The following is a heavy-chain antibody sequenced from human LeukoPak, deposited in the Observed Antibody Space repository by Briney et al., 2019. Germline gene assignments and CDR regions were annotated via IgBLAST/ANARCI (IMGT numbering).Heavy chain of an antibody. CDR3: ARMSYGYYYFDY. CDR2: INHSGST. D-gene: IGHD5-18*01. V-gene: IGHV4-34*01. J-gene: IGHJ4*02. Sequence: NPSETLSLTCAVYGGSFSGYYWSWIRQPPGKGLEWIGEINHSGSTNYNPSLKSRVTISVDTSKNQFSLKLSSVTAADTAVYYCARMSYGYYYFDYWGQGTLVTVSS. CDR1: GGSFSGYY.